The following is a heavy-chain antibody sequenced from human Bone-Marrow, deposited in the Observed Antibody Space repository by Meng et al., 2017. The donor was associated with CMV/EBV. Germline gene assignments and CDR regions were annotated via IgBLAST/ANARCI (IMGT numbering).Heavy chain of an antibody. Sequence: AASGFTFSSYSRNWVRQAPGKGLEWVSSISSSSSYIYYADSVKGRFTISRDNAKNSLYLQMNSLRAEDTAVYYCAREENNWNDPTGYWGQGTLVTVSS. CDR1: GFTFSSYS. CDR2: ISSSSSYI. J-gene: IGHJ4*02. CDR3: AREENNWNDPTGY. D-gene: IGHD1-1*01. V-gene: IGHV3-21*01.